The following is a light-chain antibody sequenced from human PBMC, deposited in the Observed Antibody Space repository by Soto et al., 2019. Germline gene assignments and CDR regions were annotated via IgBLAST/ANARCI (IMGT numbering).Light chain of an antibody. CDR1: SSDVGYYNL. CDR2: EGR. V-gene: IGLV2-23*01. CDR3: CSYAGYSVL. Sequence: QSALTQPASVSGSPGQSITISCTGTSSDVGYYNLVSWYQQYSRKAPKLMIYEGRKRPSGVSNRFSGSKSGNTASLTISGLQAEDEADYYCCSYAGYSVLFGGGTKLTVL. J-gene: IGLJ2*01.